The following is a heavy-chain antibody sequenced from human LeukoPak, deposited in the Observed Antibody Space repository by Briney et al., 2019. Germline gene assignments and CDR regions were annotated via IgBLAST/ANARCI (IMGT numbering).Heavy chain of an antibody. J-gene: IGHJ1*01. CDR3: ARDEEGFQH. CDR1: GGSISSSSYY. Sequence: PSETLSLTCTGSGGSISSSSYYWGWIRQPPGKGLEWIGSIYYSGSTYYNPSLKSRVTISVDTSKNQFSLKLSSVTAADTAVYYCARDEEGFQHWGQGTLVTVSS. V-gene: IGHV4-39*07. CDR2: IYYSGST.